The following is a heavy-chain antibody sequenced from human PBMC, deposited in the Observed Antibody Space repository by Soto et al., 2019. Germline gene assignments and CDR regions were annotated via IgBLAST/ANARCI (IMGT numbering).Heavy chain of an antibody. CDR2: IRAYNGNT. CDR1: GYTFTSYG. V-gene: IGHV1-18*01. CDR3: ARDLPTIDV. Sequence: QVQLVQSGAEVKKPGASVKVSCKASGYTFTSYGISWVRQAPGQGLEWMGWIRAYNGNTNYAQKLQGTVTMTTDTPTSTAYIELRSVRSDDTAVYYCARDLPTIDVWGQGTTVTVPS. J-gene: IGHJ6*02.